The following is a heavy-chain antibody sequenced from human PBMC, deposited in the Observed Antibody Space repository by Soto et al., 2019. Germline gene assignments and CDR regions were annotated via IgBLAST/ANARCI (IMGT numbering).Heavy chain of an antibody. Sequence: QVQLVQSGAEVKKPGASVKGSCKASGYTFTSYDINWVRQATGQVLEWMGWMKPNSGNTGYAQKFQGRVTMTRNTSIRTAYMELSSLRSEDTAVYYCARGINYYDSGDDAFDIWGQGTMVTVSS. CDR1: GYTFTSYD. D-gene: IGHD3-10*01. V-gene: IGHV1-8*01. CDR3: ARGINYYDSGDDAFDI. CDR2: MKPNSGNT. J-gene: IGHJ3*02.